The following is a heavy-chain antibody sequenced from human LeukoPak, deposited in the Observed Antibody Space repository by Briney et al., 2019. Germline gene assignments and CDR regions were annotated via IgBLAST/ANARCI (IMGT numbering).Heavy chain of an antibody. D-gene: IGHD5-24*01. CDR2: INPNSGGT. CDR3: ARVVDGYNYGAFDI. J-gene: IGHJ3*02. CDR1: GYTFTGYF. V-gene: IGHV1-2*02. Sequence: ASVKVSCKASGYTFTGYFMHWVRRAPGQGLEWVGWINPNSGGTNYAQKFQGRVTMTRDTSISTAYMELSSLRSDDTAVYYCARVVDGYNYGAFDIWGQGTVVTVSS.